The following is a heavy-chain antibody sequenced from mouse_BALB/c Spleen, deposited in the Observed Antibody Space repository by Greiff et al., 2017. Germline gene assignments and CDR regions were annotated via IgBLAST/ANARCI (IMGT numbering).Heavy chain of an antibody. Sequence: EVKLVESGGGLVKLGGSLKLSCAASGFTFSSYYMSWVRQTPEKRLELVAAINSNGGSTYYPDTVKGRFTISRDNAKNTLYLQMSSLKSEDTALYYCARRDTTVPFAYWGQGTLVTVSA. CDR3: ARRDTTVPFAY. V-gene: IGHV5-6-2*01. CDR1: GFTFSSYY. D-gene: IGHD1-1*01. J-gene: IGHJ3*01. CDR2: INSNGGST.